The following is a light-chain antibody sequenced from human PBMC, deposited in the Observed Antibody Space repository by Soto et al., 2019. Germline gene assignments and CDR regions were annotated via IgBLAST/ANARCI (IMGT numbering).Light chain of an antibody. CDR2: DVS. Sequence: QSVLTQPRSVSGSPGQSVTISCTGTSSDVGVYNYVSWYQQYPDKAPKLMIYDVSKRPSGVPDRFSGSRSGNTASLTISGLQAEDEADYYCCSYAGRYTSVFGGGTKVTVL. CDR3: CSYAGRYTSV. V-gene: IGLV2-11*01. J-gene: IGLJ1*01. CDR1: SSDVGVYNY.